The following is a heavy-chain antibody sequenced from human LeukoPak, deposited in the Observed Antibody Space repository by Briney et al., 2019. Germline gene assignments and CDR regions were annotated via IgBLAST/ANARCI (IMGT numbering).Heavy chain of an antibody. D-gene: IGHD2-15*01. CDR3: ARDGGYCSGGSCYASYYYYYGMDV. CDR1: GFTFSSYG. CDR2: IWYDGSNK. V-gene: IGHV3-33*08. Sequence: GGSLRLSCAASGFTFSSYGMHWVRQAPGKGLEWVAVIWYDGSNKYYADSVKGRFTISRDNSKNTLYLQMNSLRAEDTAVYYCARDGGYCSGGSCYASYYYYYGMDVWGQGTTVTVSS. J-gene: IGHJ6*02.